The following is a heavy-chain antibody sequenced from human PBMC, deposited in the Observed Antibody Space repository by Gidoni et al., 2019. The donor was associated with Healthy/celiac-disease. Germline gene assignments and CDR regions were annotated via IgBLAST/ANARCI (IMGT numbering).Heavy chain of an antibody. CDR2: INPNSGGT. CDR1: GYTFTGYY. D-gene: IGHD4-17*01. CDR3: ARDAYPPSYGDYEAPIDY. J-gene: IGHJ4*02. Sequence: QVQLVQSGAEVKKPGASVKVSCKASGYTFTGYYMHWVRQAPGQGLEWMGRINPNSGGTNYAQKFQGRVTMTRDTSISTAYMELSRLRSDDTAVYYCARDAYPPSYGDYEAPIDYWGQGTLVTVSS. V-gene: IGHV1-2*06.